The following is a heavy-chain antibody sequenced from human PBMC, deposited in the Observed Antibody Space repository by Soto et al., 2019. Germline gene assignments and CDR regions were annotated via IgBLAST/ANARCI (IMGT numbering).Heavy chain of an antibody. CDR3: ARLPVVVIALGYFDP. J-gene: IGHJ5*02. D-gene: IGHD2-21*01. CDR2: VYYTGFT. V-gene: IGHV4-39*01. CDR1: GDSISSSYY. Sequence: PSATLSLTCTVSGDSISSSYYWGWVRQPPGKGLECIGAVYYTGFTYYNPSLKSRLTISLDTSKNQFSLRLSSVTAADTAIYYCARLPVVVIALGYFDPWGPGTLVTVSS.